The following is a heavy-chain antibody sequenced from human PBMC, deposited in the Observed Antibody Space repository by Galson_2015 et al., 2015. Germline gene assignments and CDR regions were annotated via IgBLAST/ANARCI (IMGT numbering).Heavy chain of an antibody. Sequence: LILTCAASGFAFGSYALSWVRQPPGLGLEWVSLISGSGDNTYYADSVKGRFTTSRDNFKNTLYLQLNHLRAEDTAVYYCAKATGGYDAFDIWGQGAMVTVSS. J-gene: IGHJ3*02. CDR1: GFAFGSYA. D-gene: IGHD5-12*01. V-gene: IGHV3-23*01. CDR3: AKATGGYDAFDI. CDR2: ISGSGDNT.